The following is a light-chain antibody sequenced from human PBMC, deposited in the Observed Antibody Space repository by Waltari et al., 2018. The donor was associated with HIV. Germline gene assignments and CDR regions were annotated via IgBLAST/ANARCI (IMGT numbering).Light chain of an antibody. J-gene: IGKJ2*01. CDR3: MKGTYWPYT. Sequence: VGMPQSPLSLPVTLRQPASISCRPSQSLVYSEGNNLLIWFHQRPGPSPRSLIYKVTQGDSGVPDRFSGSGSGTDVTLKISRVEAEDVGIYYCMKGTYWPYTFGQETKLEIK. V-gene: IGKV2-30*01. CDR2: KVT. CDR1: QSLVYSEGNNL.